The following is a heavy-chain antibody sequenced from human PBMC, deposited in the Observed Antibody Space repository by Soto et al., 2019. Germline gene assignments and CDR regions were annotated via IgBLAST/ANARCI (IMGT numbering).Heavy chain of an antibody. V-gene: IGHV4-59*01. CDR3: ARARYDSSGYYYFDY. CDR1: GGSISGYY. Sequence: SETLSLTCTVSGGSISGYYWSWIRQPPGKGLEWIGYIYYSGSSNYNPSLKSRVTIPLDTSKNQFSLRLRSVTAADTAVYYCARARYDSSGYYYFDYWGQGTLVTVSS. CDR2: IYYSGSS. D-gene: IGHD3-22*01. J-gene: IGHJ4*02.